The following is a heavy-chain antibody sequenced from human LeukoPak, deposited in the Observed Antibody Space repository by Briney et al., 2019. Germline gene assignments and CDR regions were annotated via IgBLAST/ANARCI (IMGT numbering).Heavy chain of an antibody. CDR3: ATDPYYYDSSGYPEFDP. Sequence: ASVKVSCKVSGYTLTELSMHWVRQPPGEGLEWMGGFDPEDGETIYAQKFQGRVTMTEDTSTDTAYMELSSLRSEDTAVYYCATDPYYYDSSGYPEFDPWGKGTLVTVSS. CDR2: FDPEDGET. J-gene: IGHJ5*02. D-gene: IGHD3-22*01. V-gene: IGHV1-24*01. CDR1: GYTLTELS.